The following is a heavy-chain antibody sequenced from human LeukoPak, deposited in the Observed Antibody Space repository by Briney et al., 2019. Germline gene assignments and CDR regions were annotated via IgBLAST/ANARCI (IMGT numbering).Heavy chain of an antibody. CDR1: GDSISGNNW. CDR3: AREATPSYYYYYMDV. J-gene: IGHJ6*03. CDR2: IYHSGST. Sequence: SETLSLTCAVSGDSISGNNWWSWVRQPPGKGLEWIGEIYHSGSTTYNPSLKSRVTISVDESKNHFSLKLTSVTAADTAVYYCAREATPSYYYYYMDVWGEGTTVTVSS. V-gene: IGHV4-4*02.